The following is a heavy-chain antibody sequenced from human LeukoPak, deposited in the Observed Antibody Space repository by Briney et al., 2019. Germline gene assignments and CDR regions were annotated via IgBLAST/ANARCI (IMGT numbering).Heavy chain of an antibody. V-gene: IGHV4-61*01. CDR3: ARVPATGTTPYFDY. D-gene: IGHD1-1*01. CDR1: GGSISSGSYY. CDR2: IYYSGST. J-gene: IGHJ4*02. Sequence: SETLSLTCTVSGGSISSGSYYWSWIRQPPGKGLEWIGYIYYSGSTNYNPSLKSRVTISVDTSKNQFSLKLSSVTAADTAVYYCARVPATGTTPYFDYWGQGTLVTVPS.